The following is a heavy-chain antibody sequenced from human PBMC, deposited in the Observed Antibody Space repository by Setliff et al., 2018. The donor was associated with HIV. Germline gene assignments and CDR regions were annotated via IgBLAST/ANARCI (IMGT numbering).Heavy chain of an antibody. CDR2: IIPILGVA. J-gene: IGHJ6*03. CDR1: RSTFNSHT. V-gene: IGHV1-69*02. CDR3: VRGVQSPPHYSYYYMDV. D-gene: IGHD3-3*01. Sequence: SVKVSCKASRSTFNSHTINRVRQAPGEGLDWMGRIIPILGVANYAQRFQGKVTITADKSTSTAYMELTSLRFDDTAMYYCVRGVQSPPHYSYYYMDVWGEGTMVTVSS.